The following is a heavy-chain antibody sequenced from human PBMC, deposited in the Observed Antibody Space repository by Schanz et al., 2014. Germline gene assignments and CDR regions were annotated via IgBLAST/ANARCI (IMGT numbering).Heavy chain of an antibody. V-gene: IGHV3-23*04. CDR1: GFTFENYA. Sequence: EVQLVESGGGLVKPGGSLRLSCTASGFTFENYALTWVRQVPGKGLEWVSSFNDGGVNKYYADSVKGRFTISSDNSKSTLFLQMNSLRVEDSAIYYCAKDISDTSGKDDYWGQGTLVTVSS. D-gene: IGHD3-22*01. CDR2: FNDGGVNK. CDR3: AKDISDTSGKDDY. J-gene: IGHJ4*02.